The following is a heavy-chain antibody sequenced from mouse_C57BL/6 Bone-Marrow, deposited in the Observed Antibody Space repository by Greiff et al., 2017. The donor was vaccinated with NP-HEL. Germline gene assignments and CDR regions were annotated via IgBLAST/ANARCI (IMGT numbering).Heavy chain of an antibody. J-gene: IGHJ2*01. CDR2: ISYDGSN. CDR3: ARDPDYYGRDY. CDR1: GYSITSGYY. D-gene: IGHD1-1*01. Sequence: ESGPGLVKPSQSLSLTCSVTGYSITSGYYWNWIRQFPGNKLEWMGYISYDGSNNYNPSLKNRISITRDTSTNQFFLKLNSVTTEDTATYYCARDPDYYGRDYWGQGTTLTVSS. V-gene: IGHV3-6*01.